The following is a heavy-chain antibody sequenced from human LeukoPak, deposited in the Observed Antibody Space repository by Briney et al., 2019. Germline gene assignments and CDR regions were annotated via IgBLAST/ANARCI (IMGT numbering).Heavy chain of an antibody. CDR3: ARDQGDSSGYYFPN. V-gene: IGHV4-30-4*01. Sequence: PSETLSLTCTVSGGSISSGDYYWSWIRQPPGKGLEWIGYIYYSGSTYYNPSLKSRVTISVDTSKNQFSLKLSSVTAADTAVYYCARDQGDSSGYYFPNWGQGTLVTVSS. J-gene: IGHJ1*01. CDR2: IYYSGST. D-gene: IGHD3-22*01. CDR1: GGSISSGDYY.